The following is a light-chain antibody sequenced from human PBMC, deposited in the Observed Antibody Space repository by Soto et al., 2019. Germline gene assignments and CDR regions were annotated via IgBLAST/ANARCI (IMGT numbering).Light chain of an antibody. CDR1: QSVTNW. Sequence: DIPMTQSPSTLSASVGDRVTITCRASQSVTNWLAWYQQKPGKAPNLLIYDASRLQSGIPSRFNGSGSGTEFTLTISSLQRVDFATYYCQQYITYPYPVGQGTKLDIK. CDR3: QQYITYPYP. V-gene: IGKV1-5*01. CDR2: DAS. J-gene: IGKJ2*01.